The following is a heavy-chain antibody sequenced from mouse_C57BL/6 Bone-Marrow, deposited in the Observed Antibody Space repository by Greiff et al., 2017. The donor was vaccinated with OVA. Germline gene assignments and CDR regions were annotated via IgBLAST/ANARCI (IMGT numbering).Heavy chain of an antibody. CDR1: GYTFTSYG. CDR2: IYPRSGNT. Sequence: VKLQESGAELARPGASVKLSCKASGYTFTSYGISWVKQRTGQGLEWIGEIYPRSGNTYYNEKFKGKATLTADKSSSTAYMELRSLTSEDSAVYFCARQLRLPTGFAYWGQGTLVTVSA. D-gene: IGHD3-2*02. J-gene: IGHJ3*01. V-gene: IGHV1-81*01. CDR3: ARQLRLPTGFAY.